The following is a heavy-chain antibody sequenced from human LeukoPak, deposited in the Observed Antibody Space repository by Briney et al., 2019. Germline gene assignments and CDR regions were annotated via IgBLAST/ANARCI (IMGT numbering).Heavy chain of an antibody. J-gene: IGHJ4*02. CDR1: GYTFTGDY. D-gene: IGHD1-26*01. CDR3: ARGGPKPIMGPADC. CDR2: INHNSGGT. V-gene: IGHV1-2*02. Sequence: ASVKVSYKPSGYTFTGDYIHWVRQAPGHGLEWMGWINHNSGGTKYAQKFQGRFTMTSDTSISTTYMELSSLRSDDTAMYYCARGGPKPIMGPADCWGQGNLGTVSS.